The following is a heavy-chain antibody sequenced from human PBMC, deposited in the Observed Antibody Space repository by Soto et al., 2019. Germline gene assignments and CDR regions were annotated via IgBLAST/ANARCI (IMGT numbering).Heavy chain of an antibody. J-gene: IGHJ4*02. V-gene: IGHV4-59*01. Sequence: NPSETLSLTCTVSGGSISSYYWSWIRQPPGKGLEWIGYIYYSGSTNYNPSLKSRVTISVDTSKNQFSLKLSSVTAADTAVYYCARDQFSNIDYWGQGTLVTVSS. CDR1: GGSISSYY. CDR2: IYYSGST. D-gene: IGHD7-27*01. CDR3: ARDQFSNIDY.